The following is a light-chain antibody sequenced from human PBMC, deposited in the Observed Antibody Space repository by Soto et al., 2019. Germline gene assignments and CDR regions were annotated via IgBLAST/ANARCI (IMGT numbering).Light chain of an antibody. CDR2: EVS. J-gene: IGLJ2*01. CDR1: SSDVGGYNY. Sequence: QPVLTQPASVSGSPGQSITISCSGTSSDVGGYNYVSWYQQHPGKAPKLIIFEVSNRPSGVSNRFSGSKSGNTASLTISGLQAEDEGDYYCTSYSTSSTRVVFGGGTKLTVL. CDR3: TSYSTSSTRVV. V-gene: IGLV2-14*01.